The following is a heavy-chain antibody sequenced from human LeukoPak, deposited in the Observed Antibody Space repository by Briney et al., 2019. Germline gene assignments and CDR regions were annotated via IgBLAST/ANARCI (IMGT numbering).Heavy chain of an antibody. D-gene: IGHD1-14*01. J-gene: IGHJ4*02. CDR3: ARDRDRAEFYFDY. V-gene: IGHV3-33*01. Sequence: GGSLRLSCTASGFTFSDYGMHRVRQAPGKGLEWVAIIWYDGYNKYYADSARGRFTISRDNSKNTLYVQMNNLRAEDTPVYYCARDRDRAEFYFDYWGQGTLVTVSS. CDR2: IWYDGYNK. CDR1: GFTFSDYG.